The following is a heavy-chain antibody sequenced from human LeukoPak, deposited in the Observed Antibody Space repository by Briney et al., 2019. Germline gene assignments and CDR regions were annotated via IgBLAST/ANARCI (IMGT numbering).Heavy chain of an antibody. CDR1: GFTFSTYS. V-gene: IGHV3-53*01. D-gene: IGHD1-26*01. CDR3: ARDYSGFFDY. CDR2: IYSGGST. J-gene: IGHJ4*02. Sequence: GGSLRLSCAASGFTFSTYSMNWVRQAPGKGLEWVSVIYSGGSTYYADSVKGRFTISRDNSKNTLYLQMNSLRAEDTAVYYCARDYSGFFDYWGQGTLVTVSS.